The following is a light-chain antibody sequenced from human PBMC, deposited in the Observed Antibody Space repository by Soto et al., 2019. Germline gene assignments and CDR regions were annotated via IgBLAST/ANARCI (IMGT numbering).Light chain of an antibody. V-gene: IGLV2-8*01. J-gene: IGLJ1*01. CDR3: SSYGGYNNVV. Sequence: QSVLTQPPSASGSPGQSVTISCTGTSGDVGGYNYVSWFQQHPGKAPKLIIHEVNQRPSGVPDRFSGSKSGNTASLTVSGLQAEDEGTYYCSSYGGYNNVVFGTGTKVTVL. CDR1: SGDVGGYNY. CDR2: EVN.